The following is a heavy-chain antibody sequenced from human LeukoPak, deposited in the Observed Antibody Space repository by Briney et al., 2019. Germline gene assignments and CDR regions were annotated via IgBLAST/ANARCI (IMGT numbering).Heavy chain of an antibody. Sequence: GGSRRLCCGASGVTFGGSSGPWVRQTSGGGVDRVGDIRPKDNNYATAYAASVKRRFDISRDDSKNTAYLQLNSLKTEDTAVYYCSRHEALPGDYWGQGTLVTVSS. D-gene: IGHD2-21*02. V-gene: IGHV3-73*01. CDR1: GVTFGGSS. J-gene: IGHJ4*02. CDR2: IRPKDNNYAT. CDR3: SRHEALPGDY.